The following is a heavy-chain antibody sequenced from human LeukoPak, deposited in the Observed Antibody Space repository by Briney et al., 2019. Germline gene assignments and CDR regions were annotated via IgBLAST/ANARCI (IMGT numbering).Heavy chain of an antibody. CDR2: IYYSGSA. CDR3: ARAGGVPAAPPSWFDP. V-gene: IGHV4-59*01. J-gene: IGHJ5*02. CDR1: GDSMSRYY. D-gene: IGHD2-2*01. Sequence: SETLSLTCSVSGDSMSRYYWSWIRQPPGKGLEWIGYIYYSGSANYNPSLKSRVTISVDTSKNQFSLKLSSVTAADTAVYYCARAGGVPAAPPSWFDPWGQGTLVTVSS.